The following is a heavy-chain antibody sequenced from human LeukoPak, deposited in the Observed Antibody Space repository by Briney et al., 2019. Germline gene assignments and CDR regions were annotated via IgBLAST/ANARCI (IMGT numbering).Heavy chain of an antibody. D-gene: IGHD1-1*01. J-gene: IGHJ5*02. Sequence: PSETLSLTCTVSGYSISSGYYWGWIRRPPGKGLEWIGSIYHSGSTYYNPSLKSRVTISVDTSKNQFSLKLSSVTAADTAVYYCARRYAFFWFDPWGQGTLVTVSS. CDR2: IYHSGST. CDR3: ARRYAFFWFDP. V-gene: IGHV4-38-2*02. CDR1: GYSISSGYY.